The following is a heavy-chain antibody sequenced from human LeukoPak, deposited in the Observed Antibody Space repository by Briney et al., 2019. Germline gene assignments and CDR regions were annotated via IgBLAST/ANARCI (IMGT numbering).Heavy chain of an antibody. Sequence: SETLSLTCTVSGGSISSSSYYWGWVRQPPGKGLEWIAAIYYDGSTFYNPSLKSRVTISADTSKSQFSLKLNSMTAADTAAYYCARSPGTMIRGLTRSFFDYWGQGTLVTVSS. D-gene: IGHD3-10*01. CDR2: IYYDGST. CDR3: ARSPGTMIRGLTRSFFDY. V-gene: IGHV4-39*01. J-gene: IGHJ4*02. CDR1: GGSISSSSYY.